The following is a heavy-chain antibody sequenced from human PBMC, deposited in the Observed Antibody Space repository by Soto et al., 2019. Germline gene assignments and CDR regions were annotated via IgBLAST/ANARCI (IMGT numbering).Heavy chain of an antibody. CDR3: AKDLAPVAGTWVDYYYYYGMDV. J-gene: IGHJ6*02. V-gene: IGHV3-23*01. Sequence: GGSLRLSCAASGFTFSSYAMSWVHQAPGKGLEWVSAISGSGGSTYYADSVKGRFTISRDNSKNTLYLQMKGLRAEDTAVYYCAKDLAPVAGTWVDYYYYYGMDVWGQGTTVTVSS. CDR1: GFTFSSYA. CDR2: ISGSGGST. D-gene: IGHD6-19*01.